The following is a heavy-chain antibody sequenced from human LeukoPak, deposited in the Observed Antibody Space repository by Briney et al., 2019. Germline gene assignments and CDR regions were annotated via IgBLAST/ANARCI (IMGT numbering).Heavy chain of an antibody. J-gene: IGHJ4*02. CDR1: GYTFTGYY. V-gene: IGHV1-2*02. Sequence: GASVKVSCKASGYTFTGYYMHWVRQAPGQGLEWMGWINPNSGGTNYAQKFQGRVTMTRDTSISTAYMELSRLRSDDTAVYYCARDELSDFWSGYSGYWGQGTLVTVSS. CDR2: INPNSGGT. CDR3: ARDELSDFWSGYSGY. D-gene: IGHD3-3*01.